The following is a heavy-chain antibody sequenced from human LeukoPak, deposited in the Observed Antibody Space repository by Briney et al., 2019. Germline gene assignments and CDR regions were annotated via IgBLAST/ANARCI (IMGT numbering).Heavy chain of an antibody. Sequence: GASVKVSCKASGYTFTSYGISWVRQAPGQGLEWMGWISAYNGNTNYAQKLQGRVTMTTDTSTSAAYMELRSLRSDDTAVYYCASRSTTVTDHDAFDIWGQGTMVTVSS. V-gene: IGHV1-18*01. CDR3: ASRSTTVTDHDAFDI. CDR2: ISAYNGNT. J-gene: IGHJ3*02. D-gene: IGHD4-17*01. CDR1: GYTFTSYG.